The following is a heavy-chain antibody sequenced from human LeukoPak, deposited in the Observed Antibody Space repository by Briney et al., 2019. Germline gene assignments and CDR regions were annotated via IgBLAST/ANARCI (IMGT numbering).Heavy chain of an antibody. V-gene: IGHV5-51*01. Sequence: GESLKISCKGSGYSFTSYWIGWERQMPGKGLEWMGIIYPGDSDTRYSPSFQGQVTISADKSISTAYLQWSSLKASDTAMYYCARQAYYDGSGYYGFDYWGQGTLVTVSS. J-gene: IGHJ4*02. CDR3: ARQAYYDGSGYYGFDY. CDR1: GYSFTSYW. CDR2: IYPGDSDT. D-gene: IGHD3-22*01.